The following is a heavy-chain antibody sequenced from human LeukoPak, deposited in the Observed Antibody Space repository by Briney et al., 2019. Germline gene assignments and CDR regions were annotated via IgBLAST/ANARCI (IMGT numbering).Heavy chain of an antibody. V-gene: IGHV4-34*01. CDR2: INHSGST. CDR3: ASSGYYYDSSGYQTTADY. Sequence: SETLSLTCAVYGGSFSGYYWSWIRQLPGKGLEWIGEINHSGSTNYNPSLKSRVTISVGTSKNQFSLKLSSVTAADTAVYYCASSGYYYDSSGYQTTADYWGQGTLVTVSP. CDR1: GGSFSGYY. D-gene: IGHD3-22*01. J-gene: IGHJ4*02.